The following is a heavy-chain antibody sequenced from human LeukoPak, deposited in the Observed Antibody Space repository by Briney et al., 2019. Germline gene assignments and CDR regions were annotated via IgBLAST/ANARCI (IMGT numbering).Heavy chain of an antibody. D-gene: IGHD4-17*01. J-gene: IGHJ4*02. V-gene: IGHV3-30-3*01. CDR1: GFTFSSYA. Sequence: GGSLRLPCAASGFTFSSYAMHWVRQAPGKGLEWVAVISYDGSNKYYADSVKGRFTISRDNSKNTLYLQMNSLRAEDTAVYYCASPDYGDYRVTLYYFDYWGQGTLVTVSS. CDR2: ISYDGSNK. CDR3: ASPDYGDYRVTLYYFDY.